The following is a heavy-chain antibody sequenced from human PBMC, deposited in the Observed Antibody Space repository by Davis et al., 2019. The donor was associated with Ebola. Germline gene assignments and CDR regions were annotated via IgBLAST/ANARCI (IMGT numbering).Heavy chain of an antibody. J-gene: IGHJ1*01. CDR3: ARGISGGTVTLGD. D-gene: IGHD3-16*01. Sequence: PGGSLRLSCAASGFTFSSYAMSWVRQAPGKGLEWVSAISGSGGSTYYADSVKGRFTISRDNSNNTLYLQMDTLGREDTAEYHCARGISGGTVTLGDWGRGTLVTVSS. CDR1: GFTFSSYA. V-gene: IGHV3-23*01. CDR2: ISGSGGST.